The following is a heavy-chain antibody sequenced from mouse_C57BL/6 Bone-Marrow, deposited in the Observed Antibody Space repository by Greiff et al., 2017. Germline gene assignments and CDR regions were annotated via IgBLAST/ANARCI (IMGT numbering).Heavy chain of an antibody. CDR2: IYPGSGST. CDR1: GYTFTSYW. CDR3: ARPYYSNSWYFDV. V-gene: IGHV1-55*01. D-gene: IGHD2-5*01. J-gene: IGHJ1*03. Sequence: QVQLQQPGAELVKPGASVKMSCKASGYTFTSYWITWVKQRPGQGLEWIGDIYPGSGSTNYNEKFKSKATLTVDTSSSTAYMQLSRLTSEDSAVYYCARPYYSNSWYFDVGGTGTTVTVSA.